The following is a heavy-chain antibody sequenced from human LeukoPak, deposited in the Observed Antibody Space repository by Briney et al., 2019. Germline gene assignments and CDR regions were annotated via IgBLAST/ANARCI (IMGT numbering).Heavy chain of an antibody. CDR3: ARDMSEWLLTPDDAFDI. D-gene: IGHD5-12*01. J-gene: IGHJ3*02. CDR2: INPNSGGT. CDR1: VYTFTGYY. V-gene: IGHV1-2*02. Sequence: ASVKVSCEASVYTFTGYYMHWVRQAPGQGLEWMGWINPNSGGTNYAQKFQGRVTMTRDTSISTAYMELSRLRSDDTAVYYCARDMSEWLLTPDDAFDIWGQGTMVTVSS.